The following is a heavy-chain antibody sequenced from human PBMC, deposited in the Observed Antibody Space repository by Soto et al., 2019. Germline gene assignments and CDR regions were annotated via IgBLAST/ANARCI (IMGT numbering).Heavy chain of an antibody. CDR3: ARSGEVLRYFDWNFDY. CDR2: INPNSGGT. V-gene: IGHV1-2*04. Sequence: ASVKVSCKASGYTFTGYYMHWVRQAPGQGLEWMGWINPNSGGTNYAQKFQGWVTMTRDTSISTAYMELSRLRSDDTAVYYCARSGEVLRYFDWNFDYWGQGTLVTVSS. CDR1: GYTFTGYY. D-gene: IGHD3-9*01. J-gene: IGHJ4*02.